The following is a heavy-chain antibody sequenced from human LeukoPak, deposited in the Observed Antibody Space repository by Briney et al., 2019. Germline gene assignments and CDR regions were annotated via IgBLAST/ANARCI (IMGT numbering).Heavy chain of an antibody. CDR3: AKVLWFGELSYYYYGMDV. Sequence: GGSLRLSCAASGFTFKLYNMHWVRQAPGKGLEWVTLIWSDGTTKYYGDSVKGRFTISRDNSKNMVYLQMNSLRAEDTAVYYCAKVLWFGELSYYYYGMDVWGQGTTVTVSS. CDR1: GFTFKLYN. CDR2: IWSDGTTK. J-gene: IGHJ6*02. D-gene: IGHD3-10*01. V-gene: IGHV3-33*06.